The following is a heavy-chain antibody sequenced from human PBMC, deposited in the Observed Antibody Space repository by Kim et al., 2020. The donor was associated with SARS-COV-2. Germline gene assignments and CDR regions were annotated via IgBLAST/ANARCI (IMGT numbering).Heavy chain of an antibody. CDR2: ISSSSYI. D-gene: IGHD6-13*01. CDR3: AREGIAAAGTFYFDY. V-gene: IGHV3-21*01. CDR1: GFTFSSYS. J-gene: IGHJ4*02. Sequence: GGSLRLSCAASGFTFSSYSMNWVRQAPGKGLEWVSSISSSSYIYYADSVKGRFTISRDNAKNSLYLQMNSLRAEDTAVYYCAREGIAAAGTFYFDYWGQGTLVTVSS.